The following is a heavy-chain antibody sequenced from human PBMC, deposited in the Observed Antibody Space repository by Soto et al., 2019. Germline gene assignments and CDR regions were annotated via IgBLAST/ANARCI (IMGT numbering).Heavy chain of an antibody. D-gene: IGHD1-1*01. CDR2: IIPIFGTA. J-gene: IGHJ4*02. V-gene: IGHV1-69*13. CDR3: ARVDQVWASTGTHTIFDY. Sequence: AASVKVSCKASGGTFSSYAISWVQQAPGQGREWMGGIIPIFGTANYAQKFQGRVTITADESTSTAYMELSSLRSEDTAVYYCARVDQVWASTGTHTIFDYWGQGTLVTVSS. CDR1: GGTFSSYA.